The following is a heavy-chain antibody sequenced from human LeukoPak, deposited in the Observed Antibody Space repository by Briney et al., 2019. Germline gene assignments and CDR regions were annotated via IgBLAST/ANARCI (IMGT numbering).Heavy chain of an antibody. Sequence: GGSLRLSCAASGFTFSRYWMSWVRQAPGKGLEWVANINQDGGEKYYVDSVKGRFSITRDNAKNSVYLQMNSLRAEDTAVYYCASDRSRAMVVNSNWFDPWGQGTLVTVSS. CDR3: ASDRSRAMVVNSNWFDP. CDR1: GFTFSRYW. D-gene: IGHD4-23*01. V-gene: IGHV3-7*04. CDR2: INQDGGEK. J-gene: IGHJ5*02.